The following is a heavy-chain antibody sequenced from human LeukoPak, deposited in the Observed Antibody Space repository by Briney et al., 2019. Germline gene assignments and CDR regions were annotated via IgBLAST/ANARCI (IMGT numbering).Heavy chain of an antibody. CDR3: ARRHTIFGVGYYFDY. CDR2: IYYSGST. Sequence: KPSETLSLTCTVSGGSISSYYWSWIRQPPGKGLEWIGYIYYSGSTNYNPSLKSRVTISVDTSKNQFSLKLSSVTAADTAVYYCARRHTIFGVGYYFDYWGQGTLVTVSS. CDR1: GGSISSYY. V-gene: IGHV4-59*01. D-gene: IGHD3-3*01. J-gene: IGHJ4*02.